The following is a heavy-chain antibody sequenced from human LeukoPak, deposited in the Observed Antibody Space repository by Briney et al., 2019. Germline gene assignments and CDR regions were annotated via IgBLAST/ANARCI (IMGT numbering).Heavy chain of an antibody. CDR3: ARAYYDFWSGYYIYFDY. CDR2: INHSGST. CDR1: GGSFSGYY. D-gene: IGHD3-3*01. J-gene: IGHJ4*02. Sequence: PSETPSLTCAVYGGSFSGYYWSWIRQPPGKGLEWIGEINHSGSTNYNPSLKSRVTISVDTSKNQFSLKLSSVTAADTAVYYCARAYYDFWSGYYIYFDYWGQGTLVTVSS. V-gene: IGHV4-34*01.